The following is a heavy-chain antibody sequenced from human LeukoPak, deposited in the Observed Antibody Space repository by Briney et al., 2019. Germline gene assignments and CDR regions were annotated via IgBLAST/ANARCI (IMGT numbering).Heavy chain of an antibody. D-gene: IGHD2-15*01. J-gene: IGHJ4*02. Sequence: GGSLPLSCAASGFTFSSSAMSWVRQAPGKGLEWVSAVSSSGGSTFYADSVKGRFTISRDNSKNTMFLQMNSLRAEDTAIYYCAKRVFAAAQDFFFDYWGPGTLLTVST. CDR2: VSSSGGST. CDR1: GFTFSSSA. V-gene: IGHV3-23*01. CDR3: AKRVFAAAQDFFFDY.